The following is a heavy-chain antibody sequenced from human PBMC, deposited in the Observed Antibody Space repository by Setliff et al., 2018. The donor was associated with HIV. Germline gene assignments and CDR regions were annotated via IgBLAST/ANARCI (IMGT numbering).Heavy chain of an antibody. Sequence: GGSLRLSCAASGFTLSNTYMAWVRQAPGKRPEWVSTLYGSGDTYHADSVKGRFTLSRDTSKNTMFLQMNSLRHEDTAVYYCAKDRYFDYVWGSYYFDYWGQGTLVTVSS. D-gene: IGHD3-16*01. V-gene: IGHV3-66*03. CDR2: LYGSGDT. CDR3: AKDRYFDYVWGSYYFDY. CDR1: GFTLSNTY. J-gene: IGHJ4*02.